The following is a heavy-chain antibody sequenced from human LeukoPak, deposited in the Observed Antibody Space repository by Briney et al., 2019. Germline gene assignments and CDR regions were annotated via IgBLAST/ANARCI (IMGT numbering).Heavy chain of an antibody. V-gene: IGHV3-48*02. CDR1: GYTFSTYS. CDR2: VSSTSSTI. Sequence: QTGGSLRLSCAASGYTFSTYSMNWVRQAPGKGLEWVSYVSSTSSTIYYADSVRGRFTISRDNAQNSLYLQMNSLRDEDMAVYYCARAPMVRGVITAFDYWGQGTLVTVSS. D-gene: IGHD3-10*01. CDR3: ARAPMVRGVITAFDY. J-gene: IGHJ4*02.